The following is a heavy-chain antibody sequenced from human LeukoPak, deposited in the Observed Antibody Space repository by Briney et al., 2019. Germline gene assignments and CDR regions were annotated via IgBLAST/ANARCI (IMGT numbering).Heavy chain of an antibody. V-gene: IGHV4-34*01. CDR1: GGSFSGYY. Sequence: PSETLSLTCAVYGGSFSGYYWSWIRQPPGKGLEWIGEINHSGSTNYNPSIKSRVTISVDTSKNQFPLKLSSVTAADTAVYYCARGGRSSSWYYYYYYYMDVWGKGTTVTVSS. J-gene: IGHJ6*03. CDR2: INHSGST. D-gene: IGHD6-13*01. CDR3: ARGGRSSSWYYYYYYYMDV.